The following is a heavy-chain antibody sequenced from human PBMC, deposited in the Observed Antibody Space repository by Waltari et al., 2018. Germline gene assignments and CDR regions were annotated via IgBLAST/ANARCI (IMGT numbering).Heavy chain of an antibody. CDR3: ARDRDYGDYVFDY. Sequence: EVQLVESGGGLVKPGGSLRLSCAASGFTFSSNSMNWVRQAPGKGLEWVSSISSSSSYIYYADSVKGRFTISRDNAKNSLYLQMNSLRAEDTAVYYCARDRDYGDYVFDYWGQGTLVTVSS. J-gene: IGHJ4*02. D-gene: IGHD4-17*01. CDR1: GFTFSSNS. CDR2: ISSSSSYI. V-gene: IGHV3-21*01.